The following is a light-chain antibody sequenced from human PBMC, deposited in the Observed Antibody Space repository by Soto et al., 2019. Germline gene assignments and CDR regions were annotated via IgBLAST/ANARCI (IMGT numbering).Light chain of an antibody. CDR3: QQYATSPLT. J-gene: IGKJ1*01. V-gene: IGKV3-20*01. CDR2: GAS. CDR1: KSVSSSY. Sequence: ERATLSCRASKSVSSSYLAWYQQKPGQAPRPLIYGASSRAIGIPDRFSGSGSGTDFTLTISRLEPEDFAVYYCQQYATSPLTFGQETRMDIE.